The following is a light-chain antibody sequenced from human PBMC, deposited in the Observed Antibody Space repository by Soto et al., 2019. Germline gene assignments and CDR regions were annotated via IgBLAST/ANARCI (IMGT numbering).Light chain of an antibody. CDR2: WAS. V-gene: IGKV4-1*01. CDR1: QSVLYSSHNKNY. J-gene: IGKJ2*01. CDR3: QQYYSSPYT. Sequence: DFVMTQSPVSLADSLGERATINCKSSQSVLYSSHNKNYLAWYQQKPGQPPKLLIYWASTRESGVPDRFSGSGSGTDVTLTVSSLQAEDVAVYYCQQYYSSPYTFGQGTKLEIK.